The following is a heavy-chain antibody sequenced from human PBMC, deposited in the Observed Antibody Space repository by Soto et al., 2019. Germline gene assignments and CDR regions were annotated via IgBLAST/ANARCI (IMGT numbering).Heavy chain of an antibody. D-gene: IGHD5-12*01. Sequence: GGSLRLSCAASGFTFSSYGMHWVRQAPGKGLEWVAVISYDGSNKYYADSVKGRFTISRDNSKNTLYLQMNSLRAEDTAVYYCAKDNYSGYAFLDYWGQGTLVTVSS. V-gene: IGHV3-30*18. J-gene: IGHJ4*02. CDR1: GFTFSSYG. CDR2: ISYDGSNK. CDR3: AKDNYSGYAFLDY.